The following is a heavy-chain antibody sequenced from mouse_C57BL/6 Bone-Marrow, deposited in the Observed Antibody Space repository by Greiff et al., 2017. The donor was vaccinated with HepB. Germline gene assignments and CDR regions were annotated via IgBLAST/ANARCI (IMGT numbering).Heavy chain of an antibody. Sequence: DVKLVESGGGLVQPGESLKLSCESNEYEFPSHDMSWVRKTPEKRLELVAAINSDGGSTYYPDTMERRFIISRDNTKKTLYLQMSSLRSEDTALYYCARRLSTMITFYAMDYWGQGTSVTVSS. CDR1: EYEFPSHD. CDR2: INSDGGST. V-gene: IGHV5-2*03. J-gene: IGHJ4*01. D-gene: IGHD2-4*01. CDR3: ARRLSTMITFYAMDY.